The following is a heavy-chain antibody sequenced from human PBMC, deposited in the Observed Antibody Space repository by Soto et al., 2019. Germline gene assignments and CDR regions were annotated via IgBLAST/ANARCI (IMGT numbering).Heavy chain of an antibody. V-gene: IGHV4-31*03. CDR1: GGSISSGGYY. Sequence: QVQLQESGPGLVKPSQTLSLTCTVSGGSISSGGYYWSWIRQHPGKGLEWIGYIYYSGSTYYNPALKRRVTISVDTSKNQFSLKLSSVTAADTAVYYCARDRDGYNELFDYWGQGTLVTVSS. D-gene: IGHD5-12*01. CDR2: IYYSGST. CDR3: ARDRDGYNELFDY. J-gene: IGHJ4*02.